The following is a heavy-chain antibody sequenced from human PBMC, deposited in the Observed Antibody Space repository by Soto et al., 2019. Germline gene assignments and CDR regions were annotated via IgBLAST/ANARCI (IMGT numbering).Heavy chain of an antibody. CDR1: SGPDRSHN. CDR3: VRQVIDYLHGLVDV. V-gene: IGHV4-59*08. CDR2: VYYTGDT. D-gene: IGHD4-17*01. J-gene: IGHJ6*02. Sequence: QVQLQQSGPRLVKPSETLSLTCTVSSGPDRSHNWGWIRQPPGRGLEWIGYVYYTGDTAYNPSLRGRVTIXAXTXXTDISLTLNSVTAADTAVYYFVRQVIDYLHGLVDVWGQGTTVSVSS.